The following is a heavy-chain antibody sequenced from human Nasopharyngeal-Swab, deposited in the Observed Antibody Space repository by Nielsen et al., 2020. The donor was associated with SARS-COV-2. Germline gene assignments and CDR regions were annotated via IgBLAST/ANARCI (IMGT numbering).Heavy chain of an antibody. D-gene: IGHD3-22*01. J-gene: IGHJ4*02. CDR3: ARRALTSYDSSGYYYIFDY. CDR2: IYYSGST. Sequence: WIRQPPGKGLEWIGYIYYSGSTNYNPSLKSRVTISVDTSKNQFSLKLSSVTAADTAVYYCARRALTSYDSSGYYYIFDYWGQGTLVTVSS. V-gene: IGHV4-59*08.